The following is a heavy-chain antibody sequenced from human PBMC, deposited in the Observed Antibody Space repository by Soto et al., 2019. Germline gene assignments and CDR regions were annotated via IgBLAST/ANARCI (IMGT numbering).Heavy chain of an antibody. CDR2: ISGYNGNT. V-gene: IGHV1-18*01. J-gene: IGHJ5*02. D-gene: IGHD1-26*01. CDR3: ARDGILGTTQGSWFDP. CDR1: GYTFASYG. Sequence: QVQLVQSGAEVKEPGASVKVSWKASGYTFASYGINWVRQAPGQGLEWMGWISGYNGNTKYAQKIQGRVTVTTDTSTSTGYMELRSLRSDDTAVYYCARDGILGTTQGSWFDPWGQGTLVTVSS.